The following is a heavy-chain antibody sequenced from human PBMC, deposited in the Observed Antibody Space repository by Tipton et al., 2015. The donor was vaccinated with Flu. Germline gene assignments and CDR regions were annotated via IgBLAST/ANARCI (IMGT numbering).Heavy chain of an antibody. D-gene: IGHD5-24*01. J-gene: IGHJ6*02. V-gene: IGHV4-59*01. CDR3: ARSCERWSCLLYGMGV. CDR1: GGSISSYY. CDR2: IYYSGST. Sequence: TLSLTCTVSGGSISSYYWSWIRQPPGKGLEWIGYIYYSGSTNYNPSLKSRVTISVDTSKNQFSLKLSSVTAADTAVYYCARSCERWSCLLYGMGVWGQGTTVTVSS.